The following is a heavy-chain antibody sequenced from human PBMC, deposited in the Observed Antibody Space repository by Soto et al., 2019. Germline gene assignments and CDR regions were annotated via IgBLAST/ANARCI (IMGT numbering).Heavy chain of an antibody. Sequence: EVQLVESGGGLVQPGGSLRLSCAASGFTFSLYSMSWVRQAPGQGLEWFSYISRSSTGIHYADSVKGRFTISRDDATNSMPLQMNSLRDGDTAVYYCARAVTWGLDVWGQGTTVSISS. CDR1: GFTFSLYS. CDR2: ISRSSTGI. J-gene: IGHJ6*02. V-gene: IGHV3-48*02. D-gene: IGHD3-10*01. CDR3: ARAVTWGLDV.